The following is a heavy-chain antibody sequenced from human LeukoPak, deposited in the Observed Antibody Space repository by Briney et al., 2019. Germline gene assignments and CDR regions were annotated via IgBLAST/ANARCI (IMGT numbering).Heavy chain of an antibody. Sequence: GGSLRLSCAASGFTFSSYGMHWVRQAPGKGLEWVALIRYDGSNKYYADSVKGRFTISRDNSKNTLYLQMNSLRAEDTAVYYCAKDAYSRGYMDVWGKGTTVTVSS. CDR2: IRYDGSNK. D-gene: IGHD2-15*01. V-gene: IGHV3-30*02. CDR1: GFTFSSYG. J-gene: IGHJ6*03. CDR3: AKDAYSRGYMDV.